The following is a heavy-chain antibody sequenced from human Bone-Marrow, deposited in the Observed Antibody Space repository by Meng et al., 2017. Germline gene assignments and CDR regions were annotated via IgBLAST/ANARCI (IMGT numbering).Heavy chain of an antibody. V-gene: IGHV3-30*01. CDR2: ISYDGSNK. J-gene: IGHJ4*02. CDR3: ARDRGGIDY. Sequence: VQCGEFGGGVGQPGRSLRLSCAASGFTFSSYAMNWVRQAPGKGLEWVAVISYDGSNKYYADSVKGRFTISRDNSKNTLYLQMNSLRAEDTAVYYCARDRGGIDYWGQGTLVTVSS. CDR1: GFTFSSYA. D-gene: IGHD2-15*01.